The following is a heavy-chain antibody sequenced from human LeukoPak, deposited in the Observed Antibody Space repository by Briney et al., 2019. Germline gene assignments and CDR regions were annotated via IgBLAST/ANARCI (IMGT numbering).Heavy chain of an antibody. J-gene: IGHJ4*02. CDR1: GFTFSSYG. Sequence: GGSLRLSCAASGFTFSSYGMHWVRQAPGKGLEWEAFIRYDGSNKYNADSVKGRFTISRDNSKNTLYLQMNSLRAEDTALYYCAKGSIGYSHGYTDYWGQGTLVTVSS. D-gene: IGHD5-18*01. V-gene: IGHV3-30*02. CDR3: AKGSIGYSHGYTDY. CDR2: IRYDGSNK.